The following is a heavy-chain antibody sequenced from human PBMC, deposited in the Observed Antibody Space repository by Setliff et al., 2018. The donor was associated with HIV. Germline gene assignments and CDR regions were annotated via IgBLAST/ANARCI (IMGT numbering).Heavy chain of an antibody. CDR2: INHSGST. V-gene: IGHV4-34*01. D-gene: IGHD3-3*01. Sequence: PSETLSLTCAVYGGSFSGYYWSWIRQPPGKGLEWIGEINHSGSTNYNPSLKSRVTILIDTSKNQFSLKMSAVTAADTAVYYCARVDGYDFWSGYYTPHAFDIWGQGTMVTVSS. CDR3: ARVDGYDFWSGYYTPHAFDI. CDR1: GGSFSGYY. J-gene: IGHJ3*02.